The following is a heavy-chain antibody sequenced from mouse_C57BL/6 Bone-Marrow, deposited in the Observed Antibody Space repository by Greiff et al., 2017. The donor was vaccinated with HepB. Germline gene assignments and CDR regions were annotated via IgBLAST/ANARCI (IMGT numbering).Heavy chain of an antibody. CDR3: ALYGYDGFDY. J-gene: IGHJ2*01. CDR2: INPYNGGT. Sequence: EVKLQESGPVLVKPGASVKMSCKASGYTFTDYYMNWVKQSHGKSLEWIGVINPYNGGTSYNQKFKGKATLTVDKSSSTAYMELNSLTSEDSAVYYWALYGYDGFDYWGQGTTLTVSS. CDR1: GYTFTDYY. D-gene: IGHD2-2*01. V-gene: IGHV1-19*01.